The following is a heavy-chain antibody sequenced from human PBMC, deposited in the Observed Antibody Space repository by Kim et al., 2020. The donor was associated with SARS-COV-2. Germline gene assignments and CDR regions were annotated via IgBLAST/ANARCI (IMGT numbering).Heavy chain of an antibody. J-gene: IGHJ6*02. D-gene: IGHD3-10*01. Sequence: SVKVSCKASGGTFSSYAISWVRQAPGQGLEWMGGIIPIFGTANYAQKFQGRVTITADESTSTAYMELSSLRSEDTAVYYCARGDYYGSGSYYNGANYYYYYGMDVWGQGTTVTVSS. CDR3: ARGDYYGSGSYYNGANYYYYYGMDV. CDR1: GGTFSSYA. V-gene: IGHV1-69*13. CDR2: IIPIFGTA.